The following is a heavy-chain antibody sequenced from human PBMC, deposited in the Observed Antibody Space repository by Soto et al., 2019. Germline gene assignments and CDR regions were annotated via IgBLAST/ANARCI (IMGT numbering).Heavy chain of an antibody. V-gene: IGHV4-59*01. CDR2: GHYSGSV. Sequence: QVQLQESGPGLVKPSETLSLTCTVSGDSITKYYWNWIRQPPGKELEWIGFGHYSGSVMYSPSLRSRVPISLDTSRIQFSLRLTSVPAADTAVYFCARWGGSVSSPHVRAFDVWGQGAMVAVSP. CDR1: GDSITKYY. J-gene: IGHJ3*01. CDR3: ARWGGSVSSPHVRAFDV. D-gene: IGHD3-16*01.